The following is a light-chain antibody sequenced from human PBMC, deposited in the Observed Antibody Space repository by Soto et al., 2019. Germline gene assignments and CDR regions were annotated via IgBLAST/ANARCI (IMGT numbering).Light chain of an antibody. CDR1: QSIGSW. CDR3: EQYDTYWT. CDR2: KAA. J-gene: IGKJ1*01. V-gene: IGKV1-5*03. Sequence: NQMTQSPSTLSASVGDRVTITCRASQSIGSWLAWYQAKPGKAPSLLIYKAATLGSGVPSRFSGSGSGTEFTLTINSLQPDDFETYYCEQYDTYWTFGQGTKVEIK.